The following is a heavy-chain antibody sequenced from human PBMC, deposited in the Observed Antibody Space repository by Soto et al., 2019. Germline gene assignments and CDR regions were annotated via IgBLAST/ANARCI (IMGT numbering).Heavy chain of an antibody. V-gene: IGHV3-23*01. D-gene: IGHD3-10*01. CDR2: ISGNGIAT. CDR3: ARDAISMVRGTSNWFDP. Sequence: GGSLRLSCEASGFIFSDHAMSWVRQAPGKGLEWVSAISGNGIATYYADSVKGRFTISRDNSKNTLYLQMNRLRADDTAVYYCARDAISMVRGTSNWFDPWGQGTLVTVSS. J-gene: IGHJ5*02. CDR1: GFIFSDHA.